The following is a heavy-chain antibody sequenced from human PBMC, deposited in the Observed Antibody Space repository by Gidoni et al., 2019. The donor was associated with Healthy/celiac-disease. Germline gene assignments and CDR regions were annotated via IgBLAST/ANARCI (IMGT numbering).Heavy chain of an antibody. V-gene: IGHV3-21*01. CDR1: GFPFSSYS. J-gene: IGHJ4*02. CDR2: ISSSSSYI. CDR3: AREGARGGSYSDY. Sequence: EVQLVESGGGLVKPGGSLRLSCAASGFPFSSYSMNWVRQAPGKGLEWVSSISSSSSYIYYADSVKGRFTISRDNAKNSLYLQMNSLRAEDTAVYYCAREGARGGSYSDYWGQGTLVTVSS. D-gene: IGHD1-26*01.